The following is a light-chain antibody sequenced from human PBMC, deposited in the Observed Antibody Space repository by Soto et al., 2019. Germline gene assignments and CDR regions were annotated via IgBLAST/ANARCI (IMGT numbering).Light chain of an antibody. V-gene: IGLV2-11*01. Sequence: QSVLTQPRSGCGSPGQSVTVSCIGTSSDVGDYNSVSWYQQHPGKAPKLMIYDVSRRPSGVPDRFSGSKSGNTASLTISGLQAEDEADYYCCSYVGGYSYVFGIGTRSPS. J-gene: IGLJ1*01. CDR3: CSYVGGYSYV. CDR2: DVS. CDR1: SSDVGDYNS.